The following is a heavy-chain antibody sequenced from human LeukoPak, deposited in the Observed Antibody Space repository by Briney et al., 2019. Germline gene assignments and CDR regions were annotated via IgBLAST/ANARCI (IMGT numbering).Heavy chain of an antibody. D-gene: IGHD1-26*01. CDR3: AREASLVGATIY. CDR2: IDYSGST. J-gene: IGHJ4*02. CDR1: GDSISHYY. V-gene: IGHV4-59*01. Sequence: SETLSLTCTVSGDSISHYYWSWIRQPPGKGLEWIASIDYSGSTNYNPSLKSRVTISIDTSKKQFSLKLNSVTAADTAVYYCAREASLVGATIYCGQGTLVTVSS.